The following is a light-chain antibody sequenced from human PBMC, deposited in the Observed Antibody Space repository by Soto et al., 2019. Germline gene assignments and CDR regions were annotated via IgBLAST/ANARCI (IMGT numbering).Light chain of an antibody. Sequence: QSALTQPASGSGSPGQSITISCTGTSSDVGGYNYVSWYQQHPGKAPKLMIYEVSNRPSGVSNRFSGSKSGNTASLTISGLQAEDEADYYCSSYTSSSTLVVFGGGTKLTV. V-gene: IGLV2-14*01. CDR2: EVS. J-gene: IGLJ2*01. CDR3: SSYTSSSTLVV. CDR1: SSDVGGYNY.